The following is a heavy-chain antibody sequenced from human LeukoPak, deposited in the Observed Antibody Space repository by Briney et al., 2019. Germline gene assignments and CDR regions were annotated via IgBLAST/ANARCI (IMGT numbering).Heavy chain of an antibody. CDR3: ARESSYDSSGYYAFDI. CDR1: GFTFSSYS. V-gene: IGHV3-21*01. D-gene: IGHD3-22*01. J-gene: IGHJ3*02. CDR2: ISSSSSYI. Sequence: GGSLRLSCAASGFTFSSYSMNWVRQAPGKGLEWVSSISSSSSYIYYADSVKGRFTISRDNAKNSLYLQMNSLRAEDTAVYYCARESSYDSSGYYAFDIWGQGTMVTVSS.